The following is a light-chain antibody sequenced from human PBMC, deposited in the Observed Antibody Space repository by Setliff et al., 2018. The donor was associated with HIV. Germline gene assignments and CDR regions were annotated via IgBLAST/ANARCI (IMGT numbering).Light chain of an antibody. J-gene: IGLJ1*01. Sequence: QSVLAQPASVSGSPGQSITISCTGSASDVGGYKYVSWYQQQRGKAPKLIIYDVTHRPSGVSHRFSASKSGNTASLTISGLRAEDEADYFCSSYTASSTLYVFGTGTKVTVL. V-gene: IGLV2-14*03. CDR3: SSYTASSTLYV. CDR2: DVT. CDR1: ASDVGGYKY.